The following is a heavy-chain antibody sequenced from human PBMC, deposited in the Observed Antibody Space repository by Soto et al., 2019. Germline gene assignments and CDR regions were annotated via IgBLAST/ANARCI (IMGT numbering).Heavy chain of an antibody. CDR2: ISCCGGTA. CDR1: GFNFNKYA. J-gene: IGHJ4*02. Sequence: EVQLLESGGDLVRPGESLRLSCAASGFNFNKYAMSWVRQAPGEGLEWVSGISCCGGTASYADSVKGRFTIARDDSKNTLFLRMNSLRVEDTAEYYCAKADGEQWLLPHLENWGRGTLVTVS. D-gene: IGHD6-19*01. CDR3: AKADGEQWLLPHLEN. V-gene: IGHV3-23*01.